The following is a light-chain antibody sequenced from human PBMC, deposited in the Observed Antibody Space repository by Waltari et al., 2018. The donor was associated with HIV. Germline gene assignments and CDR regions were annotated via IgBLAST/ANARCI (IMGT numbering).Light chain of an antibody. V-gene: IGKV1-12*01. Sequence: DIQMTQSPSSVSASVGDRVPITCRASQSVGRWLVWYQQTPGKAPKLLIYATSTLQPGVPSRFSGSGSGTTFALTITSLQPEDFATYYCQQASSLPLTFGGGTKVDIK. CDR3: QQASSLPLT. CDR1: QSVGRW. CDR2: ATS. J-gene: IGKJ4*01.